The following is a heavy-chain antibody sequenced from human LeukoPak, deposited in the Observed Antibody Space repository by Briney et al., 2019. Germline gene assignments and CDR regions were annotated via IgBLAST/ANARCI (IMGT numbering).Heavy chain of an antibody. CDR1: GGSISSSSYY. V-gene: IGHV4-39*01. Sequence: SETLSLTCTVSGGSISSSSYYWGWIRQPLGKGLEWIGSIYYSGSTYYNPSLKSRVTISVDTSKNQFSLKLSSVTAADTAVYYCARLAITGTTYFDYWGQGTLVTVSS. J-gene: IGHJ4*02. CDR3: ARLAITGTTYFDY. CDR2: IYYSGST. D-gene: IGHD1-7*01.